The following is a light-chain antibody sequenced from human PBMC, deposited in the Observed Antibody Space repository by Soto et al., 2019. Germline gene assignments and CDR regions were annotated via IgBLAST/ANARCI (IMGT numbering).Light chain of an antibody. CDR1: QNITNN. J-gene: IGKJ5*01. V-gene: IGKV1-33*01. CDR2: HAS. Sequence: DIQMTQSPSSLSASRGDIFTISCQSSQNITNNLSWYQQKPGKAPNLLIYHASKLAKGVTSRFSGSGSGTDFSFIITSLQREDLATYYCQQYYGLPPLTFGQGTRLEIK. CDR3: QQYYGLPPLT.